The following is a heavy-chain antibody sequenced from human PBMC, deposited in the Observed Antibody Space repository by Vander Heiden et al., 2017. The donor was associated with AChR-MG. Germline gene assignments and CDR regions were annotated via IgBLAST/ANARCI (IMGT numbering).Heavy chain of an antibody. J-gene: IGHJ2*01. CDR2: ISGSGGST. V-gene: IGHV3-23*01. CDR1: GFTFSSHA. CDR3: AKSPYCSGGSCGPFDWYFDL. Sequence: EVQLLESGGGLVQPGGSLRLSCAASGFTFSSHAMRGVRQAPGKGLEWVSAISGSGGSTYYADSVKGRFTISRDNSKTTLYLQMNSLRAEDTAVYYCAKSPYCSGGSCGPFDWYFDLWGRGTLVTVSS. D-gene: IGHD2-15*01.